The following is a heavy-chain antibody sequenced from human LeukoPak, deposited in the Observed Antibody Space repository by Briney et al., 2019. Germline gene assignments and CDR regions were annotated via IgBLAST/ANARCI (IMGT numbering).Heavy chain of an antibody. CDR1: GFTFSSYA. J-gene: IGHJ3*02. CDR3: AKIPYCSSASCSKDDAFDI. V-gene: IGHV3-23*01. CDR2: ISGSGGST. D-gene: IGHD2-2*01. Sequence: GGSLRLSCAAPGFTFSSYAMSWVRQAPGKGLEWVSAISGSGGSTYYADSVKGRFTISRDNSKNTLYLQMDSLRAEDTAVYYCAKIPYCSSASCSKDDAFDIWGQGTMVTVSS.